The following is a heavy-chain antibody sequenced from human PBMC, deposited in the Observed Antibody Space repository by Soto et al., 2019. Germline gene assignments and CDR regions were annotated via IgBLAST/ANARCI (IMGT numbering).Heavy chain of an antibody. CDR2: IDSAGRFT. D-gene: IGHD3-10*01. V-gene: IGHV3-23*01. Sequence: GGSLRLSCSVSGYTFSTYAMSWVRQAPGKGLEWVSAIDSAGRFTFYADSVKGRFTISRDNSKNTLYLQMNSLRAADTAVYYCARALITMVRGEYYFDYWGQGTLVTVSS. J-gene: IGHJ4*02. CDR3: ARALITMVRGEYYFDY. CDR1: GYTFSTYA.